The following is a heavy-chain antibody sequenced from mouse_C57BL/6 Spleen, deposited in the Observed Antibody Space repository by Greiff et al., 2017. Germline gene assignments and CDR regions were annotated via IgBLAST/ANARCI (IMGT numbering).Heavy chain of an antibody. Sequence: VQLKESGAELVRPGASVTLSCKASGYTFTDYEMHWVKQTPVHGLEWIGAIDPETGGTAYNQKFKGKAILTADKSSSTAYMELRSLTSEDSAVYYCTRGVSYYYGSSYFDYWGQGTTLTVSS. V-gene: IGHV1-15*01. CDR2: IDPETGGT. J-gene: IGHJ2*01. CDR1: GYTFTDYE. CDR3: TRGVSYYYGSSYFDY. D-gene: IGHD1-1*01.